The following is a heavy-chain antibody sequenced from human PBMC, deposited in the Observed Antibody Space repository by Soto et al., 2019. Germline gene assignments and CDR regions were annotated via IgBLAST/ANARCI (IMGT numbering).Heavy chain of an antibody. V-gene: IGHV3-21*02. CDR3: ARDLADAFDI. CDR1: GFTFDDYA. J-gene: IGHJ3*02. CDR2: ISSSSSYI. Sequence: EVQLVESGGGLLQPGGSLRLSCAASGFTFDDYAMHWVRQAPGKGLEWVSSISSSSSYIYYADSVKGRFTISRDNAKNSLYLQMNSLRAEDTAVYYCARDLADAFDIWGQGTMVTVSS.